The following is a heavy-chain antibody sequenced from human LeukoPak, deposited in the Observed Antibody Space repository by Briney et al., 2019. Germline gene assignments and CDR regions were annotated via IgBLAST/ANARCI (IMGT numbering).Heavy chain of an antibody. CDR3: ARQYYYDSSGYWPPFDY. CDR1: GYSFTSYW. D-gene: IGHD3-22*01. CDR2: IYPGDSYT. Sequence: GESLKISCKGSGYSFTSYWIGWVRQMPGKGLEWMGIIYPGDSYTIYRPSFQGQVTISADKSISTAYLQWSSLKASDTAMYYCARQYYYDSSGYWPPFDYWGQGTLVTVSS. V-gene: IGHV5-51*01. J-gene: IGHJ4*02.